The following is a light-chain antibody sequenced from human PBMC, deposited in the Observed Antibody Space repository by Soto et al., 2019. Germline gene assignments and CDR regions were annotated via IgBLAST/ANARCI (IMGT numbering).Light chain of an antibody. CDR2: EVG. Sequence: QSVLTQPASVSGSPGQSITISCAGTSSDVGAYNYVSWYQQHPGKALKLVIYEVGDRPSGVSNRFSGSKSGNTASLTISGLQAEDEADYYCSSYTSSTTQVFGGGTKLTVL. V-gene: IGLV2-14*01. J-gene: IGLJ3*02. CDR3: SSYTSSTTQV. CDR1: SSDVGAYNY.